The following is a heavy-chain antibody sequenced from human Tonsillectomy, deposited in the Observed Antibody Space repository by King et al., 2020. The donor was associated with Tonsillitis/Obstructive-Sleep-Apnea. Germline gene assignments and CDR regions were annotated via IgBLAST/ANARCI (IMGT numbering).Heavy chain of an antibody. CDR2: IKSKTDGGTT. Sequence: EVQLVESGGGLVKPGGSLRLSCAASGFTFNNAWMNWVRQAPGKGLEWVGRIKSKTDGGTTDYAAPVKGRFTISRDDSKNTLYLQMNSLKTEDTAVYYCTTYYYDSSGYFDYWGQGTLVTVSS. J-gene: IGHJ4*02. CDR1: GFTFNNAW. V-gene: IGHV3-15*07. D-gene: IGHD3-22*01. CDR3: TTYYYDSSGYFDY.